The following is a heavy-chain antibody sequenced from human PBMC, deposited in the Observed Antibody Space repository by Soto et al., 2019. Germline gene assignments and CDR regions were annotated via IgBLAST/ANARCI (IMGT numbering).Heavy chain of an antibody. V-gene: IGHV1-3*01. CDR2: INAANGST. Sequence: EASVKVSCKASGYTFTSYAMHWVRQAPGQRLEWMGWINAANGSTKYSQKFQVRVTITRDTSASTAYMELSSLRSGDTAVYYCATALGLYYFDYWGQGPLFPVS. CDR1: GYTFTSYA. CDR3: ATALGLYYFDY. J-gene: IGHJ4*02. D-gene: IGHD3-16*01.